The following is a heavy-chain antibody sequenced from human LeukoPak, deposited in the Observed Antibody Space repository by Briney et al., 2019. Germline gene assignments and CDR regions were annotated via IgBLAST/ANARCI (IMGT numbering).Heavy chain of an antibody. CDR3: ASGYYGDGAFDI. CDR2: IYHSGST. CDR1: GGSISSGGYS. Sequence: PSETLSLTCAVSGGSISSGGYSWSWIRQPPGKGLEWIGYIYHSGSTYYNPSLKSRVTISVDRSKNQFSLKLSSVTAADTAVYYCASGYYGDGAFDIWGQGTMVTVSS. D-gene: IGHD4-17*01. V-gene: IGHV4-30-2*01. J-gene: IGHJ3*02.